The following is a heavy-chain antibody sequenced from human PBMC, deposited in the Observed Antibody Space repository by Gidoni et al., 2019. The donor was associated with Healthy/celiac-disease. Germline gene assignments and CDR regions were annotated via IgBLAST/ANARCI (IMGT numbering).Heavy chain of an antibody. J-gene: IGHJ4*02. Sequence: EVQLLESGGGLVQPGGSLRLSCAASGFTFSSYAMSWVRQAPGKGLEWVSASSGSGGSTYYADSVKGRFTISRDNAKNTLYLQMNSLRAEDTAVYYCAKDKEGRRITMIVVVTAFDYWGQGTLVTVSS. CDR1: GFTFSSYA. CDR3: AKDKEGRRITMIVVVTAFDY. D-gene: IGHD3-22*01. CDR2: SSGSGGST. V-gene: IGHV3-23*01.